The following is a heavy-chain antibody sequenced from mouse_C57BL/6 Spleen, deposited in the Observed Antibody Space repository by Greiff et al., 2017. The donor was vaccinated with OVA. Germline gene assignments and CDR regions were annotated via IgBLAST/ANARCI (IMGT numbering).Heavy chain of an antibody. CDR1: GYTFTSYW. J-gene: IGHJ2*01. D-gene: IGHD3-2*02. Sequence: QVQLQQSGAELVRPGSSVKLSCKASGYTFTSYWMDWVKQRPGQGLEWIGNIYPSDSETHYNQKFKDKATLTVDKSSSTAYMQLSSLTSEDSAVYYCARASISGYDYWGQGTTLTVSS. CDR2: IYPSDSET. V-gene: IGHV1-61*01. CDR3: ARASISGYDY.